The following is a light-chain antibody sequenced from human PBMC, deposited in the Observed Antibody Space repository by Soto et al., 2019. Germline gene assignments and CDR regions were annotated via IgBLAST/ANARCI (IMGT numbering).Light chain of an antibody. CDR3: SSYTTSSTLGV. CDR2: EVS. J-gene: IGLJ1*01. Sequence: QSVLTQPASVSGSPGQSITISCTGTSGDIGGFNYVSWYQQHPGKAPKLMIYEVSYRPSGVSNRFSGSKSGNTASLTISGLQAEDEADYYCSSYTTSSTLGVFGTGTKLTVL. V-gene: IGLV2-14*01. CDR1: SGDIGGFNY.